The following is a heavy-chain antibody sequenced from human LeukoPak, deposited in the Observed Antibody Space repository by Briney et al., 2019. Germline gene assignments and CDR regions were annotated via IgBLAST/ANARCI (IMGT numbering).Heavy chain of an antibody. CDR3: ATNTMVRGVLNY. V-gene: IGHV3-64*01. CDR1: GFTFSSYA. D-gene: IGHD3-10*01. Sequence: GGSLRLSCAASGFTFSSYAMHRVRQAPGKGLEYVSAISSNGGSTYYANSVKGRFTISRDNSKNTLYLQMGSLRAEDMAVYYCATNTMVRGVLNYWGQGTLVTVSS. CDR2: ISSNGGST. J-gene: IGHJ4*02.